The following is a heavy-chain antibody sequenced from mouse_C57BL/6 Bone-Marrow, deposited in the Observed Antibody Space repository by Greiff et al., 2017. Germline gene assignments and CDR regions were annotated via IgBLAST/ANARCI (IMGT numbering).Heavy chain of an antibody. CDR3: ARTRALQGSGYFDY. J-gene: IGHJ2*01. D-gene: IGHD3-2*02. CDR2: IYPGDGDT. CDR1: GYAFSSSW. V-gene: IGHV1-82*01. Sequence: VQLQQSGPELVKPGASVKISCKASGYAFSSSWMNWVKQRPGKGLEWIGRIYPGDGDTNYNGKFKGKATLTADKSSSTAYMQLSSLTSEDSAVYFCARTRALQGSGYFDYWGQGTTLTVSS.